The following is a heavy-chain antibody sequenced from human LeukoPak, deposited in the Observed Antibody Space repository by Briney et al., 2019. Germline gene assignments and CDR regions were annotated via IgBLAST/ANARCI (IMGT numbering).Heavy chain of an antibody. J-gene: IGHJ4*02. CDR2: ISYDGSNK. CDR1: GFTFSSYA. Sequence: PGGSLRLSCAASGFTFSSYAMHWVRQAPGKGLEWVAVISYDGSNKYYADSVKGRFTISRDNSKNTLYLQMNSLRAEDTVVYYCARDRDYYYGSATLDYWGQGTLVTVSS. D-gene: IGHD3-10*01. CDR3: ARDRDYYYGSATLDY. V-gene: IGHV3-30*04.